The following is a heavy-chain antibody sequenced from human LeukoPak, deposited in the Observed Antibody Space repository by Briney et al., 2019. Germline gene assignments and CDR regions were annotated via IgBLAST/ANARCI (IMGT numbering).Heavy chain of an antibody. CDR2: IYPGDSYT. CDR3: ARRQRTISGTTDWLDP. J-gene: IGHJ5*02. CDR1: GYSFTSYW. Sequence: LGESLKIYCKCSGYSFTSYWFGWGREMPGKGVEWMGVIYPGDSYTRYSPSFQGQVTFSADKSISTAYLQWSSLKASDSAMYYCARRQRTISGTTDWLDPWGQGTLVTVSS. V-gene: IGHV5-51*01. D-gene: IGHD1-7*01.